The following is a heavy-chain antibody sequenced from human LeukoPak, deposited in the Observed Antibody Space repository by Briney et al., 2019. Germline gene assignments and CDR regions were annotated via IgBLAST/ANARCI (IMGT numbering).Heavy chain of an antibody. CDR2: ISWNSGSI. J-gene: IGHJ4*02. Sequence: GRSLRPSCAASGFTFDDYAMHWVRQAPGKGLEWVSGISWNSGSIGYADSVKGRFTISRDNSKNTLYLQMNSLRAEDTAVYYCARAVKSYYYDSSDRVHFDYWGQGTLVTVSS. CDR3: ARAVKSYYYDSSDRVHFDY. V-gene: IGHV3-9*01. D-gene: IGHD3-22*01. CDR1: GFTFDDYA.